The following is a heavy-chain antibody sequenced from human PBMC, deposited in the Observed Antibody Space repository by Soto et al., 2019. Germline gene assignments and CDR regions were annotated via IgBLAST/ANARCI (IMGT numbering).Heavy chain of an antibody. J-gene: IGHJ6*02. D-gene: IGHD1-1*01. Sequence: QVQLVQSGAEVKKPGSSVKVSCKASGGTFSSYAISWVRQAPGQGLEWMGGIIPIFGTANYAQKFQGRVTITADEXXSXAXXELSSLRSDDTAVYYCARGEMATTAWSYYYYGMDVWGQGTTVTVSS. CDR2: IIPIFGTA. CDR1: GGTFSSYA. CDR3: ARGEMATTAWSYYYYGMDV. V-gene: IGHV1-69*12.